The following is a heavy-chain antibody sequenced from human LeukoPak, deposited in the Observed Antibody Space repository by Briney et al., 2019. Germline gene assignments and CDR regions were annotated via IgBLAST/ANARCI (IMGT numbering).Heavy chain of an antibody. CDR1: GFSFGSHW. CDR2: INTDGSTT. J-gene: IGHJ4*02. V-gene: IGHV3-74*01. Sequence: PGGSLRLSCAASGFSFGSHWMHWVRLAPGKGLVWVSRINTDGSTTTYADSVKGRSTISRDNAKNTLFLQMNSLRADDTAVYYCVRDTSYYGSGPHSDYWGQGTLVTVPS. CDR3: VRDTSYYGSGPHSDY. D-gene: IGHD3-10*01.